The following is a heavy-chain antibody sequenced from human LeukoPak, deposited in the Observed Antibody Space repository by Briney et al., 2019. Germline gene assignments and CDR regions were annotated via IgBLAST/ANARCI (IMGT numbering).Heavy chain of an antibody. D-gene: IGHD3-9*01. CDR3: ARVGPAPLPYYDILTGYSPLDY. CDR2: ISYDGSDK. CDR1: GFSFSSFA. Sequence: GGSLRLSCTASGFSFSSFAMHWVRQAPGKGLQWVTVISYDGSDKNYADSVKGRFTISRDNFKNTLYLQMNSLRTEDTAVYYCARVGPAPLPYYDILTGYSPLDYWGQGTLVTVSS. V-gene: IGHV3-30-3*01. J-gene: IGHJ4*02.